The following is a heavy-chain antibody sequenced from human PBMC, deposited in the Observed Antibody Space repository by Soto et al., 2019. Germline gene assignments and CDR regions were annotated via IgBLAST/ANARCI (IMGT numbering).Heavy chain of an antibody. CDR2: ISAYKGNT. D-gene: IGHD6-6*01. CDR1: RYTFTSYG. J-gene: IGHJ5*02. CDR3: ARDGAPIAARHLWFDP. V-gene: IGHV1-18*04. Sequence: GAAVKVSCKASRYTFTSYGSSWGRPAPGQGLEWMGWISAYKGNTNYAKKLQGRDTMTTDTSTSTAYMELRSLRSDDTAVYYCARDGAPIAARHLWFDPWGQGTLVTAPQ.